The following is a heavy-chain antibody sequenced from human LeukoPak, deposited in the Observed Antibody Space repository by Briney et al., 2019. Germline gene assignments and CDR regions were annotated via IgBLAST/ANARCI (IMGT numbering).Heavy chain of an antibody. CDR2: ISYDGSNK. V-gene: IGHV3-30*03. CDR1: GFTFSSYG. D-gene: IGHD5-18*01. CDR3: ARDVAGRYSYDNFDY. J-gene: IGHJ4*02. Sequence: GSLRLSCAASGFTFSSYGMHWVRQAPGKGLEWVAVISYDGSNKYYADSVKGRFTISRDNSKNSLYLQMNSLRAEDTAVYYCARDVAGRYSYDNFDYWGQGTLVTVSS.